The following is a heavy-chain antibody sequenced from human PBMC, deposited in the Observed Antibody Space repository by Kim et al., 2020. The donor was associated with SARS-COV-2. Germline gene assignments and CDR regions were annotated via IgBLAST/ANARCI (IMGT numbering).Heavy chain of an antibody. V-gene: IGHV4-59*01. D-gene: IGHD3-10*01. CDR3: ARSKGGAYGGFDP. Sequence: LKSRVTISFDSSKNQFSLRLTSLTAADSAVYYCARSKGGAYGGFDPWGQGTVVTVSS. J-gene: IGHJ5*02.